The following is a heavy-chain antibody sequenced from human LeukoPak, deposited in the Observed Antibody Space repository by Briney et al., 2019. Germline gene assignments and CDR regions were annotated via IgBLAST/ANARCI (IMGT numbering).Heavy chain of an antibody. V-gene: IGHV1-69*01. CDR3: ARGGVQLERFDY. D-gene: IGHD1-1*01. Sequence: SVKVSCKASGGTFSSYAISWVRQAPGQGLEWMGGIIPIFGTANYAQKFQGRVTITADESTGTAYMDLSSLRSEDAAVYYCARGGVQLERFDYWGQGTLVTVSS. J-gene: IGHJ4*02. CDR1: GGTFSSYA. CDR2: IIPIFGTA.